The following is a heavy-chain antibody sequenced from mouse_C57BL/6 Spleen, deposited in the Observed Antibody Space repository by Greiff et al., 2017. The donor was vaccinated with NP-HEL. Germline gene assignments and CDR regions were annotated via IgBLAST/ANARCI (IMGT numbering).Heavy chain of an antibody. CDR2: IDPEDGEP. Sequence: VQLQQSGAELVKPGASVKLSCTASGFNIKDYYMHWVKQRTEQGLEWIGRIDPEDGEPKYAPKFQGKATITAGTSSNTAYLQLSRLTSEDTAVYYCASNGSCYAMDYWGQGTSVTVSS. CDR1: GFNIKDYY. V-gene: IGHV14-2*01. J-gene: IGHJ4*01. CDR3: ASNGSCYAMDY.